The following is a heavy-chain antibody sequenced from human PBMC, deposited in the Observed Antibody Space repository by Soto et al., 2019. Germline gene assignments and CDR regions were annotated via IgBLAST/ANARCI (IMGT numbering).Heavy chain of an antibody. V-gene: IGHV2-5*02. CDR1: GFSLSTSGVG. D-gene: IGHD5-18*01. Sequence: QITLKESGPTLVKPTQTLTLTCTFSGFSLSTSGVGVGWIRQPPGKALEGLVIIYWDDDKRYSPSPRSRLTITKNTSNTQGVLTMPNVDPEDTATYFCAQRRIGESQWSYGDFDYWGHGPLVTVSS. CDR3: AQRRIGESQWSYGDFDY. J-gene: IGHJ4*01. CDR2: IYWDDDK.